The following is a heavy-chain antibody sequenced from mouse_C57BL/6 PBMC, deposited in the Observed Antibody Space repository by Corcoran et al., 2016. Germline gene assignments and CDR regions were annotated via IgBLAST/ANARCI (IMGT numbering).Heavy chain of an antibody. Sequence: DVQLQESGPGLVKPSQSLSLTCSVTGYSITSGYYWNWIRQFPGNKLEWMGYISYDGSNNYNPSLKNRISITRDTSKNQFFLKLNSVTTEDTATYYCASRYDAMDYWGQGTSVTVSS. CDR2: ISYDGSN. CDR1: GYSITSGYY. D-gene: IGHD1-1*02. J-gene: IGHJ4*01. CDR3: ASRYDAMDY. V-gene: IGHV3-6*01.